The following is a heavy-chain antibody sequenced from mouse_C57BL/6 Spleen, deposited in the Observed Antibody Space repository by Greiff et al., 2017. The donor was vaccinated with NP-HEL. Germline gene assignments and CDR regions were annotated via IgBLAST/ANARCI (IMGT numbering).Heavy chain of an antibody. J-gene: IGHJ4*01. Sequence: VKLMESGPGLVAPSQSLSITCTVSGFSLTSYAISWVRQPPGKGLEWLGVIWTGGGTNYNSALKSRLSISKDNSKSQVFLKMNSLQTDDTARYYCARNRGFDPFITTVVADAMDYWGQGTSVTVSS. CDR2: IWTGGGT. V-gene: IGHV2-9-1*01. CDR1: GFSLTSYA. CDR3: ARNRGFDPFITTVVADAMDY. D-gene: IGHD1-1*01.